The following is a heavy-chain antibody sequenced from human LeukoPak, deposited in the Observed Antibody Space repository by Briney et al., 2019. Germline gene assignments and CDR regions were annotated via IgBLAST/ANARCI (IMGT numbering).Heavy chain of an antibody. CDR1: GGSFSGYY. V-gene: IGHV4-34*01. CDR2: INHSGST. CDR3: ATRGRARDY. D-gene: IGHD3-10*01. J-gene: IGHJ4*02. Sequence: PSETLSLTCAVYGGSFSGYYWSWIRQPPGKGLEWIGEINHSGSTNYNPSLKSRVTISVDTSKNQFSLKLTSVTAADTAVYYCATRGRARDYWGQGTLVTVSS.